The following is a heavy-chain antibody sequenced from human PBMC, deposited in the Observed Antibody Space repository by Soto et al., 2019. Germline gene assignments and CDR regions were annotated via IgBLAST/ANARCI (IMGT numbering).Heavy chain of an antibody. CDR1: GFTFSSYG. V-gene: IGHV3-30*18. D-gene: IGHD3-22*01. J-gene: IGHJ4*02. CDR3: AKAHDSSGYYEYYFDY. Sequence: QVQLVESGGGVVQPGRSLRLSCAASGFTFSSYGMHWVRQAPGKGLEWVAVISYDGSNKYYADSVKGRFTISRDNSKNTLYLQMNSLRAEDTAVYYCAKAHDSSGYYEYYFDYWGQGTLVTVSS. CDR2: ISYDGSNK.